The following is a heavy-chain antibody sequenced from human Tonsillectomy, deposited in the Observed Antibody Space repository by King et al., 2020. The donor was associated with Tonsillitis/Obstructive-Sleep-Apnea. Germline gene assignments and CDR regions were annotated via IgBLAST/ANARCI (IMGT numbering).Heavy chain of an antibody. J-gene: IGHJ3*02. CDR3: ARDLGYAFDI. CDR1: GFTFSDFS. Sequence: VQLVESGGGLVQPGGSLRLSCAVSGFTFSDFSVNWVRQAPGKVLEWGSYISSSSTAIYYVDSVKGRFTISRDNPKNSLVLQMNSLRDEDTAVYYCARDLGYAFDIWGQGTMVTVSS. CDR2: ISSSSTAI. V-gene: IGHV3-48*02.